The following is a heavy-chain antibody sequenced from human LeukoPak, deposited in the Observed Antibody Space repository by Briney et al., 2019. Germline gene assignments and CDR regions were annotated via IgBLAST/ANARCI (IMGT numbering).Heavy chain of an antibody. CDR1: GFTFSSYG. CDR2: ISYDGSNK. V-gene: IGHV3-30*03. CDR3: ASNVGMDV. Sequence: GRSLRLSCAASGFTFSSYGMHWVRQAPGKGLEWVAVISYDGSNKYYADSVKGRFTISRDNSKNTLYLQMNSLRAEDTAVYYRASNVGMDVWGQGTTVTVSS. J-gene: IGHJ6*02.